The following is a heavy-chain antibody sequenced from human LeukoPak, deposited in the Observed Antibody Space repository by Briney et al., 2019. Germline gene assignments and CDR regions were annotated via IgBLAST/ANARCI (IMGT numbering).Heavy chain of an antibody. V-gene: IGHV3-30*02. J-gene: IGHJ4*02. CDR3: SKDPYSYGSYFDY. CDR2: IWYDGRDK. Sequence: GGSLRLSXAASGFTFSGCGMHWVCQAPGKGLEWVAFIWYDGRDKYYADSVKGRFTISRDNSKNTLYLQMNSLRAEDTAMYYCSKDPYSYGSYFDYWGQGTLVTVSS. CDR1: GFTFSGCG. D-gene: IGHD5-18*01.